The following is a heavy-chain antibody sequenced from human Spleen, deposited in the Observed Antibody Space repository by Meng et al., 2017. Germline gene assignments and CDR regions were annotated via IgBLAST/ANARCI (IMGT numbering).Heavy chain of an antibody. V-gene: IGHV3-48*03. CDR2: ISSSGSTI. D-gene: IGHD5-12*01. Sequence: GESLKISCAASGFTFSSYDMNWVRQAPGKGLEWVSDISSSGSTIYYADSVKGRFTISRDNAKNTLYLQMNSLRVEETAVYYCTRTRYSHSPSDYWGQGTLVTVSS. CDR1: GFTFSSYD. CDR3: TRTRYSHSPSDY. J-gene: IGHJ4*02.